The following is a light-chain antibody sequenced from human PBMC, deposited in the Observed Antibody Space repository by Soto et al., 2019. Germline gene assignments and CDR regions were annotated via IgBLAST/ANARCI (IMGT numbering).Light chain of an antibody. CDR2: DTT. CDR3: LLSYSGPAV. V-gene: IGLV7-46*01. CDR1: TGAVTSGHF. Sequence: QAVVTQEPSLTVSPGGTVTLTCGSSTGAVTSGHFPYWFQQKPGQAPRTLIYDTTNKHSWTPARFSGSLLGGKAALTLSGAQHEDEAEYYCLLSYSGPAVFGGGTQLTVL. J-gene: IGLJ7*01.